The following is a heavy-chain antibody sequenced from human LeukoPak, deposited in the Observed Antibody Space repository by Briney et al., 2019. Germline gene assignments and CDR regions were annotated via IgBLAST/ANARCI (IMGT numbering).Heavy chain of an antibody. J-gene: IGHJ6*04. V-gene: IGHV3-30*04. CDR2: ISYDGSNK. D-gene: IGHD3-10*01. CDR3: ARDPGAITMVRGVGYYYYGMDV. CDR1: GFTLSSYA. Sequence: GRSLRLSCAAPGFTLSSYAMHWVRQAPGKGLEWAAVISYDGSNKYYADSVKGRFTISRDKSKNTLYLQMNSLRAEDTAVYYCARDPGAITMVRGVGYYYYGMDVWGKGTTVTVSS.